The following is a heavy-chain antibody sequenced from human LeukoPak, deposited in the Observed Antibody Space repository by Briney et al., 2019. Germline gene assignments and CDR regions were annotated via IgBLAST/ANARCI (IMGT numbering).Heavy chain of an antibody. CDR1: GGSFSGYY. J-gene: IGHJ4*02. D-gene: IGHD3-10*01. V-gene: IGHV4-34*01. Sequence: PSETLSLTCAVYGGSFSGYYWSWIRQPPGEGLEWIGEINHSGSTNYNPSLKSRVTISVDTSRNQFSLKLSSVTAADTAVYYCARRSGLLWFGEFRDDWGQGTLVTVSS. CDR3: ARRSGLLWFGEFRDD. CDR2: INHSGST.